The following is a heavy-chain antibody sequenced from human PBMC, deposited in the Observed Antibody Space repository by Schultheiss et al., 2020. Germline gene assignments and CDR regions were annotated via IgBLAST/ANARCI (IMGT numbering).Heavy chain of an antibody. V-gene: IGHV4-61*02. Sequence: SETLSLTCTVSGGSISSGSYYWSWIRQPAGKGLEWIGRIYTSGYTNYNPSLKSRVTISVDTSKNQFSLKLSSVTAADTAVYYCARYSSAGWFDPWGQGTLVTVSS. CDR1: GGSISSGSYY. CDR3: ARYSSAGWFDP. CDR2: IYTSGYT. D-gene: IGHD6-19*01. J-gene: IGHJ5*02.